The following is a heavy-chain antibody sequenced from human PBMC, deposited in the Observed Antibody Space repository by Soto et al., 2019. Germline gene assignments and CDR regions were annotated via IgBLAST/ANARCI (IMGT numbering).Heavy chain of an antibody. D-gene: IGHD6-13*01. CDR3: ARDKDSSSWSHFDY. CDR2: IWYDGSNK. Sequence: GGSLRLSCAASGFTFSSYGMHWVRQAPGKGLEWVAVIWYDGSNKYYADSVKGRFTISRDNSKNTLDLQMNSLRAEDTAVYYCARDKDSSSWSHFDYWGQGTLVTVSS. CDR1: GFTFSSYG. J-gene: IGHJ4*02. V-gene: IGHV3-33*01.